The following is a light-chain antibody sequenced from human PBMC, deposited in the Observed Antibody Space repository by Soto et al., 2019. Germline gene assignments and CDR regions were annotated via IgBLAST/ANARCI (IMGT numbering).Light chain of an antibody. V-gene: IGKV1-6*01. CDR3: LQDYIYPYT. Sequence: AIQMTQSPSSLSVSVGDRVTITCRASQDIRNDLGWYQQKPGKAPKLLIYGTSNLQSGVPSRFSGSGSGTAFTLTISSLQPEDFAIYYCLQDYIYPYTVGQGTKLEIK. J-gene: IGKJ2*01. CDR2: GTS. CDR1: QDIRND.